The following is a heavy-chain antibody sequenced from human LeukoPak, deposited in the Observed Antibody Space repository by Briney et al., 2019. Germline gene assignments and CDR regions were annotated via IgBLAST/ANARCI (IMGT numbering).Heavy chain of an antibody. CDR1: GFTFSSYW. J-gene: IGHJ4*02. Sequence: GGSLRLSCAASGFTFSSYWMRWVRQAPGKGLEGLANIKQGGTEKYCVDSVEGGFTISRDNTKKSVYLQMNSLRAEDTAVYYCARDRAPVSHDYSYFDYWGQGTLVTVSS. CDR2: IKQGGTEK. D-gene: IGHD4-11*01. CDR3: ARDRAPVSHDYSYFDY. V-gene: IGHV3-7*01.